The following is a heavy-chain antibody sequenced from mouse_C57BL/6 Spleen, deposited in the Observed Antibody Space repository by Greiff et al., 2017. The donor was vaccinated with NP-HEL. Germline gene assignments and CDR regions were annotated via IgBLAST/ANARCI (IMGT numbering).Heavy chain of an antibody. V-gene: IGHV1-4*01. CDR3: ARPPITTVVDWYFDV. CDR1: GYTFTSYT. D-gene: IGHD1-1*01. Sequence: VQLQQSGAELARPGASVKMSCKASGYTFTSYTMHWVKQRPGQGLEWIGYINPSSGYTKYNQKFKDKATLTADKSSSTAYMQLSSLTSEDSAVYDCARPPITTVVDWYFDVWGTGTTVTVSS. CDR2: INPSSGYT. J-gene: IGHJ1*03.